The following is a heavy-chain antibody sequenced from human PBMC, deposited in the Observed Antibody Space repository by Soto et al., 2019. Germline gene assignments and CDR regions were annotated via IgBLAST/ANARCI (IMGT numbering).Heavy chain of an antibody. CDR3: ERHDIEAVPAVFDP. CDR2: SYYSGTT. V-gene: IGHV4-59*08. J-gene: IGHJ5*02. D-gene: IGHD2-2*01. CDR1: GGSIRNYY. Sequence: SETLSLTCTVSGGSIRNYYWSWIRQPPGKGLEWIGYSYYSGTTNYNPPLKSRVTVSVDTSKNQFSLKLSSVTATDTAVYYCERHDIEAVPAVFDPWGQGTLVTVSS.